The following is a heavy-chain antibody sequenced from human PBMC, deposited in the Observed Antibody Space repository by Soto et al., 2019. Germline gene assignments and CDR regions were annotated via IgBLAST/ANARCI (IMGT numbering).Heavy chain of an antibody. CDR3: TTDRSYYGSGTYFDFY. D-gene: IGHD3-10*01. V-gene: IGHV3-15*01. Sequence: EVQLVESGGGLVQPGGSLRLSCAAAGFTFNNAWMSWVRQAPGKGLEWVGRIKSKGDGGTIDYATPVKGRFTISRDDSKDTLSLQMNSLKTEDTDVYYCTTDRSYYGSGTYFDFYWGQGTLVTVSS. CDR1: GFTFNNAW. J-gene: IGHJ4*02. CDR2: IKSKGDGGTI.